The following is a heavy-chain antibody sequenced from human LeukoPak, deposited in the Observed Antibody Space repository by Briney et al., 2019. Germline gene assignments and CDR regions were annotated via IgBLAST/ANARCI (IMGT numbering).Heavy chain of an antibody. D-gene: IGHD6-13*01. CDR2: ISSSSGTI. CDR1: GFTFSTYS. CDR3: VRVHSTSWGY. Sequence: GGSLRLSCAASGFTFSTYSMNWVRQAPGKGLEWVSYISSSSGTIYYADSVKGRFTTSRDNAENSLYLQMNSLRAEDTAVYYCVRVHSTSWGYWGQGTLVTVSS. J-gene: IGHJ4*02. V-gene: IGHV3-48*01.